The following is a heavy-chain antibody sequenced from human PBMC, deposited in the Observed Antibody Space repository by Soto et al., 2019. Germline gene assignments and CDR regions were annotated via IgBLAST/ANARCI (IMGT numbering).Heavy chain of an antibody. Sequence: PGESLKISCKGSGYSFTSYWIGWVRQMPGKGLEWMGIIYPGDSDTRYSPSFQGQVTISADKSISTAYLQWSSLKASDTAMYYCARAPYSRNYYYGMDVWGQGTTVTVSS. CDR2: IYPGDSDT. CDR1: GYSFTSYW. J-gene: IGHJ6*02. V-gene: IGHV5-51*01. CDR3: ARAPYSRNYYYGMDV. D-gene: IGHD6-13*01.